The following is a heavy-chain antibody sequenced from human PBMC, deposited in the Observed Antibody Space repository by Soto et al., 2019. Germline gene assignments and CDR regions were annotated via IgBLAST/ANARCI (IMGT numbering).Heavy chain of an antibody. Sequence: QVQFMQSGGGVVQPGTSLRLSCVVSGVTFSRYAMHWVRQAPGERPEWVAVVFFDGNYKNYGDSVKGRFTVSRDNSKNTTYLQMKGLRPDDTGVYYCTKGGTVPFDYWGQGSLVIVSS. CDR3: TKGGTVPFDY. V-gene: IGHV3-30*18. J-gene: IGHJ4*02. CDR2: VFFDGNYK. CDR1: GVTFSRYA. D-gene: IGHD3-16*01.